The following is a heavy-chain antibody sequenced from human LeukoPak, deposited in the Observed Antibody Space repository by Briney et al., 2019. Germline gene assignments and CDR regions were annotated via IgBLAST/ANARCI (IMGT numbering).Heavy chain of an antibody. CDR1: GGSFSGYY. D-gene: IGHD3-9*01. J-gene: IGHJ4*02. CDR2: INHSGST. CDR3: AGSTYYDILTGYSLFDY. Sequence: SETLSLTCAVYGGSFSGYYWSWIRQPPGKGLEWIGEINHSGSTNYNPSLKSRVTISVDTSKNQFSLKLGSVTAADTAVYYCAGSTYYDILTGYSLFDYWGQGTLVTVSS. V-gene: IGHV4-34*01.